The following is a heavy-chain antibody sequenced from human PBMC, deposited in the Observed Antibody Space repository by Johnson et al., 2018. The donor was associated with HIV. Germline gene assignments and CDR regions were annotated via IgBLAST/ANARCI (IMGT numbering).Heavy chain of an antibody. Sequence: VQLVESGGGVVQPGRSLRLSCAASGFTFSGSPMHWVRQASGKGLEWVGRIRSKTDGGTTDYAAPVKGRLTISRDDSKNTLYLQMNSLKTEDKAVYYCTTLDYGALDAFDIWGQGTMVTVSS. CDR2: IRSKTDGGTT. CDR1: GFTFSGSP. D-gene: IGHD4-17*01. CDR3: TTLDYGALDAFDI. V-gene: IGHV3-15*01. J-gene: IGHJ3*02.